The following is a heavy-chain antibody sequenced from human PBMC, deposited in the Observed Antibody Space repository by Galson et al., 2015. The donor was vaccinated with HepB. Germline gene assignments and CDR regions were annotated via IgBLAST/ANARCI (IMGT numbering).Heavy chain of an antibody. Sequence: SLRLSCAASGFTFSSYAMHWVRQAPGKGLEWVAVISYDGSKKYYADSVKGRFTTSRDNSKNTLYLQMNSLRPEDTAVYYCATRVVTAHLPDYWGQGTLVIVSS. CDR1: GFTFSSYA. J-gene: IGHJ4*02. V-gene: IGHV3-30-3*01. CDR2: ISYDGSKK. D-gene: IGHD2-21*02. CDR3: ATRVVTAHLPDY.